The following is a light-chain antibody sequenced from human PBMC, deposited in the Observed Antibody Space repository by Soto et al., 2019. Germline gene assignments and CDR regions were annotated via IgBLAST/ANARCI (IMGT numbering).Light chain of an antibody. Sequence: EIVLTQSPATLSLSPGERATLSCRASQSISNWLAWYQQKPGTAPKVLIYHASNLQSGVPSRFSGSGSGTEFTLTISSLQPEDFAVYYCQQYYNWPRTFGQGTKVDIK. CDR3: QQYYNWPRT. CDR2: HAS. V-gene: IGKV3-11*01. J-gene: IGKJ1*01. CDR1: QSISNW.